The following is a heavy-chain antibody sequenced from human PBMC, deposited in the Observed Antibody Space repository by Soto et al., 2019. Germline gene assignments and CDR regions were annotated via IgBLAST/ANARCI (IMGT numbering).Heavy chain of an antibody. CDR3: ARGVPDYYDSSGYYYGYFQH. CDR2: IYYSGST. D-gene: IGHD3-22*01. V-gene: IGHV4-59*01. CDR1: GGSISSYY. Sequence: SETLSLTCTVSGGSISSYYWSWIRQPPGKGLEWIGYIYYSGSTNYNPSLKSRVTISVDTSKNQFSLKLSSVTAADTAVYYCARGVPDYYDSSGYYYGYFQHWGQGTLVTGSS. J-gene: IGHJ1*01.